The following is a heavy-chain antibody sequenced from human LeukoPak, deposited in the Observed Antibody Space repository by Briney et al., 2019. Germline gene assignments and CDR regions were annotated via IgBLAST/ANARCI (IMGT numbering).Heavy chain of an antibody. Sequence: GGSLRLSCAASGFTFSSYAMHWVRQAPGKGLEWVAVISYDGSNKYYADSVKGRFTISRDNSKNTLYLQMNSLRAEDTAVYYCARAGYCSGGSCRLSYYMDVWGKGTTVTVSS. V-gene: IGHV3-30*04. CDR3: ARAGYCSGGSCRLSYYMDV. CDR2: ISYDGSNK. D-gene: IGHD2-15*01. J-gene: IGHJ6*03. CDR1: GFTFSSYA.